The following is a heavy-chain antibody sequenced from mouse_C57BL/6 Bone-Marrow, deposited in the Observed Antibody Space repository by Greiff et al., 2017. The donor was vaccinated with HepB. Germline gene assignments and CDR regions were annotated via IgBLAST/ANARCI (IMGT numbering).Heavy chain of an antibody. CDR1: GYTFTDYE. J-gene: IGHJ4*01. D-gene: IGHD1-1*02. CDR2: IDPETGGT. CDR3: TRRAFYYDGGYY. Sequence: QVELQQSGAELVRPGASVTLSCKASGYTFTDYEMHWVKQTPVHGLEWIGAIDPETGGTAYNQKFKGKAILTADKSSSTAYMELRSLTSEDSAVYYCTRRAFYYDGGYYWGQGTSVTVSS. V-gene: IGHV1-15*01.